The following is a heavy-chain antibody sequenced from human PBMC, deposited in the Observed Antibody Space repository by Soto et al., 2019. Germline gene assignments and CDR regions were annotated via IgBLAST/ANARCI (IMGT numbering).Heavy chain of an antibody. D-gene: IGHD7-27*01. V-gene: IGHV3-11*06. CDR3: AREWLTQLGAFDP. J-gene: IGHJ5*02. CDR1: GFTFSNYY. Sequence: PGGSLRLSCAASGFTFSNYYMIWIRQAPGKGLEWVSYIRSSSSYTNYADSVKGRFTISRDNAKNSLYLQMNSLRAEDTAVYYCAREWLTQLGAFDPWGQGTLVTVSS. CDR2: IRSSSSYT.